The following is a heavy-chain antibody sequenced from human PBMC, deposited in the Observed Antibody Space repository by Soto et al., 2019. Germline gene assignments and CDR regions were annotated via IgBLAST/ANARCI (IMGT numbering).Heavy chain of an antibody. CDR2: IYHSGIS. CDR3: ARHWIAGSAIP. V-gene: IGHV4-39*01. J-gene: IGHJ5*02. Sequence: PSETLSLTCTVSGGSISSSITYWGWIRHPPGKGLEWIGSIYHSGISHYNPSLKSRVAISVDTSKNQFSLKVRSVTAADSAVYYCARHWIAGSAIPWGQGTLVTVSS. D-gene: IGHD2-2*01. CDR1: GGSISSSITY.